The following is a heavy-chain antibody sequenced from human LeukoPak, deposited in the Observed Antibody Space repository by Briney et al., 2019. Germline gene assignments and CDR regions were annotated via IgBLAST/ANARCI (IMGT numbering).Heavy chain of an antibody. CDR1: GGAFSGYY. D-gene: IGHD5-18*01. J-gene: IGHJ4*02. CDR3: AGAMDTAMVPFDY. V-gene: IGHV4-34*01. Sequence: SETPSLTRAGYGGAFSGYYWSWIRQPPGEGPEGIGEINHSGSTNYNPSLKSRVTISVDTSKNQFSLKLSSVTAADTAVYYCAGAMDTAMVPFDYWGQGTLVTVSS. CDR2: INHSGST.